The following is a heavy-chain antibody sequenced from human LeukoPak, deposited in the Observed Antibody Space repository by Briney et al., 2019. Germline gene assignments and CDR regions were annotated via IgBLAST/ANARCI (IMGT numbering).Heavy chain of an antibody. CDR1: GFSFTDYP. Sequence: GGSLRLSCATSGFSFTDYPMNWVRQAPGKGLEWISNIRTTAEGAKYAYYADSVKGRVTISRDDGKNTLYLHMNSLSAEDTAVYYCARITTRYFDYWGQGTLVTVSS. D-gene: IGHD1-1*01. CDR2: IRTTAEGAKYA. V-gene: IGHV3-48*01. J-gene: IGHJ4*02. CDR3: ARITTRYFDY.